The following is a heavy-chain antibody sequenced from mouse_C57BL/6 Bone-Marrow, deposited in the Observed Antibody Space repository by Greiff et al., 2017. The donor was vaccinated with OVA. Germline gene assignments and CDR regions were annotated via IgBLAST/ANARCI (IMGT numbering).Heavy chain of an antibody. J-gene: IGHJ1*03. CDR3: ARRDYGSSYVGYFDV. Sequence: EVQVVESGGGLVQPGGSLKLSCAASGFTFSDYGMVWVRQAPRKGPEWVAFISNLAYSIYYADTVTGRFTISRENAKNTLYLEMSSLRSEDTAMYYCARRDYGSSYVGYFDVWGTGTTVTVSS. CDR2: ISNLAYSI. V-gene: IGHV5-15*04. D-gene: IGHD1-1*01. CDR1: GFTFSDYG.